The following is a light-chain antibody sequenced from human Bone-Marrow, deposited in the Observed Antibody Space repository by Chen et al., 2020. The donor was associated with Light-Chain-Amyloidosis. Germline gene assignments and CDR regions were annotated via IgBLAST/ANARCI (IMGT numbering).Light chain of an antibody. CDR3: QSTDSSGAYYV. V-gene: IGLV3-25*03. CDR1: ALPKQY. J-gene: IGLJ1*01. CDR2: KDS. Sequence: SHELTQPPSVSVSPGQTPRITCSGDALPKQYAYWYQQKPGQAPVLVIYKDSERPSGIPERFSGSTSGTTVMLTISGVQAEDEADYYCQSTDSSGAYYVFGGGTKVTVL.